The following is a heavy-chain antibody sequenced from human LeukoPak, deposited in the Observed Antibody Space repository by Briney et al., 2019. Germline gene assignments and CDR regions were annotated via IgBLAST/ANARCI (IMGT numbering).Heavy chain of an antibody. CDR3: ARKESVRTHAFDI. Sequence: GASVKVSCKASGYTFTGYYMHWVRQAPGQGLEWMGWINPNSGGTNYAQKFQGRVTMTRDTSISTTYIELSRLRSDDTAVYYCARKESVRTHAFDIWGQGTLVTVSS. CDR1: GYTFTGYY. J-gene: IGHJ3*02. D-gene: IGHD2/OR15-2a*01. V-gene: IGHV1-2*02. CDR2: INPNSGGT.